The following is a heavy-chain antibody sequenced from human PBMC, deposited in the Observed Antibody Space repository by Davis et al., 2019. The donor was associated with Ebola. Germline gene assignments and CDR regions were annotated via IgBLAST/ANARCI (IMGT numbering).Heavy chain of an antibody. D-gene: IGHD6-6*01. CDR1: GFTFSGSA. CDR2: IRSKANSYAT. Sequence: GGSLRLSCAASGFTFSGSAMHWVRQASGKGLEWVGRIRSKANSYATAYAASVKGRFTISRDDSTNTAYLQMNSLKTEDTAVYYCTSYGGGSSSGVDYWGQGTLVTVSS. V-gene: IGHV3-73*01. CDR3: TSYGGGSSSGVDY. J-gene: IGHJ4*02.